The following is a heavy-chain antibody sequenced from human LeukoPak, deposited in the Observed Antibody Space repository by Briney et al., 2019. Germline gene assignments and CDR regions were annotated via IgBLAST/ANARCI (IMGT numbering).Heavy chain of an antibody. CDR3: ARDLAAPPYYYYYYMDV. Sequence: WVKVSCKASGGTFSSYTISWVRQAPGKGLEWMGRIIPILGIANYAQKFQGRVTITADKSTSTAYMELSSLRSEDTAVYYCARDLAAPPYYYYYYMDVWGKGTTVTVSS. CDR1: GGTFSSYT. CDR2: IIPILGIA. D-gene: IGHD6-6*01. J-gene: IGHJ6*03. V-gene: IGHV1-69*04.